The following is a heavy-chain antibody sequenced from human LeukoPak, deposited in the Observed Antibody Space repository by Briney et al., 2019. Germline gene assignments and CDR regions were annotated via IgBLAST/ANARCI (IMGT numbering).Heavy chain of an antibody. V-gene: IGHV3-48*01. CDR1: GLAFSSSA. J-gene: IGHJ3*02. CDR2: SSASSSDV. CDR3: ARGRGHAFDI. Sequence: GGSLRPSCAASGLAFSSSAMNWVRQTPGKGLEWLSYSSASSSDVYYADSVKGRFTISRDNAKSSLYLQMNSLTAEDTAIYFCARGRGHAFDIWGQGTRVTVSS.